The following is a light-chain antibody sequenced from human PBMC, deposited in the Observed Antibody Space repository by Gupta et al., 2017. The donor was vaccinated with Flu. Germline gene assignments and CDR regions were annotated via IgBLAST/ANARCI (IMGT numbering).Light chain of an antibody. CDR2: GAS. J-gene: IGKJ2*01. CDR3: QQDGSSRNT. V-gene: IGKV3-20*01. Sequence: EIVLTQSPGTLSLSPGERATLSCRASQSVSSSYLAWYQQKPGQAPRLLIYGASSRATGIPDRFSGSGSGTDFTLTISRLEPEDFAVYYCQQDGSSRNTFGQGTKVEIK. CDR1: QSVSSSY.